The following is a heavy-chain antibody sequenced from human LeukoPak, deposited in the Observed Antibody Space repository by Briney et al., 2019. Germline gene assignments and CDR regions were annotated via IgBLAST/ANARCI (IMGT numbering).Heavy chain of an antibody. D-gene: IGHD3-10*01. CDR2: INYNSGVT. Sequence: ASVKVSCKASGYTFSDYYMHWVRQAPGQGLEWMGWINYNSGVTNYAQKFQGRVTMTRDTSISTAYMELSRLRSDDTAVYYCARDGNYYGSGSYYKGYYYYMDVWGKGTTVTISS. CDR1: GYTFSDYY. CDR3: ARDGNYYGSGSYYKGYYYYMDV. J-gene: IGHJ6*03. V-gene: IGHV1-2*02.